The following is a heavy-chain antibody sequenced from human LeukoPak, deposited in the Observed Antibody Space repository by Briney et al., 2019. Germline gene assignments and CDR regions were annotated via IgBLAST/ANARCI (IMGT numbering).Heavy chain of an antibody. J-gene: IGHJ5*02. CDR2: ISYDGHNK. CDR1: GFTFSSYD. Sequence: GGSLRLSCAASGFTFSSYDMHWVRQAPGKGLEWVAVISYDGHNKYYADSVKGRFTISRDNSKNTLYLKMNSLRAEDTAVYYCARHYGYSSSSWWFDRWGEGTLVTVSA. CDR3: ARHYGYSSSSWWFDR. D-gene: IGHD6-6*01. V-gene: IGHV3-30*03.